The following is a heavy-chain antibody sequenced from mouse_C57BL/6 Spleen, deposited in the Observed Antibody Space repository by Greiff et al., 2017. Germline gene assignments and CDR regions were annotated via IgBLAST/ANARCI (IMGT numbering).Heavy chain of an antibody. CDR2: ISSGSSTI. V-gene: IGHV5-17*01. Sequence: EVMLVESGGGLVKPGGSLKLSCAASGFTFSDYGMHWVRQAPEKGLEWVAYISSGSSTIYYADTVKGRFTISRDNAKNTLFLQMTSLRSEDTAMYYCARSSYYGSAMDYWGQGTSVTVSS. CDR3: ARSSYYGSAMDY. D-gene: IGHD1-1*01. J-gene: IGHJ4*01. CDR1: GFTFSDYG.